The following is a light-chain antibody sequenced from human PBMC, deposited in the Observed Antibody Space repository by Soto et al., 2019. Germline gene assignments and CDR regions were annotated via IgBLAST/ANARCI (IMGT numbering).Light chain of an antibody. J-gene: IGLJ3*02. CDR2: YNN. Sequence: QSVVTQPPSASGTPGQRVTISCSGSSPNIGSNTVNWYQQLPGTAPTLLIYYNNQRPSGVPDRFSGSKSGTSASLAISGLQSEDEAHYYCAAWDDSLYGWVFGGGTKVTVL. V-gene: IGLV1-44*01. CDR3: AAWDDSLYGWV. CDR1: SPNIGSNT.